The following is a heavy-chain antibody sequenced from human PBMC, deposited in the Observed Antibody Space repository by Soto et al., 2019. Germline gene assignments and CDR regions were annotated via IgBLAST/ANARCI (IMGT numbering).Heavy chain of an antibody. CDR1: GFTFSGSA. CDR2: IRSKANSYAT. V-gene: IGHV3-73*01. D-gene: IGHD3-10*01. J-gene: IGHJ6*03. Sequence: GGSLRLSCAASGFTFSGSAMHWVRQASGKGLEWVGRIRSKANSYATAYAASVKGRFTISRDDSKNTAYLQMNSLKTEDTAVYYCTKVSRPYGSGSYRVPYYYYMDVWGKGTTVTVSS. CDR3: TKVSRPYGSGSYRVPYYYYMDV.